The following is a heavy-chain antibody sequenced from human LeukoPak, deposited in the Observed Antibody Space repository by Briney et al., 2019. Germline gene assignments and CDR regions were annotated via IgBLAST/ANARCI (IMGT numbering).Heavy chain of an antibody. J-gene: IGHJ4*02. CDR3: ARANPYYYDSSGYFDY. CDR1: GVSISSGGYY. CDR2: IYYSGST. V-gene: IGHV4-31*03. Sequence: PSETLSLTCTVSGVSISSGGYYWSWLRQPPGKGLEWIGYIYYSGSTYYNPSLKSRVTISVDTSKNQFSLKLSSVTAADTAVYYCARANPYYYDSSGYFDYWGQGTLVTVSS. D-gene: IGHD3-22*01.